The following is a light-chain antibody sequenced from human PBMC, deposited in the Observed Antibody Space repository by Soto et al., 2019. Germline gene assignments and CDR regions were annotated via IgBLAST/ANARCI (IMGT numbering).Light chain of an antibody. CDR1: SSNIGSNS. V-gene: IGLV1-47*01. Sequence: QSVLTQPPSASGTPGQRVTISCSGSSSNIGSNSVHWYQQLPGTAPKLLIYSNSQQPSGVPERISGSKSGTSASLAISGLRSEDEADYYCAAWDDSLSGVVFGGGTKLTVL. CDR2: SNS. CDR3: AAWDDSLSGVV. J-gene: IGLJ2*01.